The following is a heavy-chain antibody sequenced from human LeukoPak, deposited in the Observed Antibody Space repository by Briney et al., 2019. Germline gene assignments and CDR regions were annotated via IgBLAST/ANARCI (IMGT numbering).Heavy chain of an antibody. CDR3: ARATAENDH. CDR2: HNPKTGGT. D-gene: IGHD1-14*01. V-gene: IGHV1-2*02. CDR1: GYTFTGYY. Sequence: WASVKVSCKASGYTFTGYYLHWVRQAPGQGLEWMGWHNPKTGGTSYAQEFQGRVTMTRDTSISTVNMELSRLTSDDTAVYYCARATAENDHWGQGTLVTVSP. J-gene: IGHJ4*02.